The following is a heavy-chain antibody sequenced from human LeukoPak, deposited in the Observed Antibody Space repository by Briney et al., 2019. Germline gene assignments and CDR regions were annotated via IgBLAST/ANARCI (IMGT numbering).Heavy chain of an antibody. D-gene: IGHD1-1*01. CDR1: GGTFSSYA. Sequence: ASVKVSCEASGGTFSSYAFNWVRQAPGQGLEWMGGIIPIFDTANYAQKFQGRVTITADESTSTAYMELSSLRSEDTAVYYCARVAATTLMNYFDYWGQGTLVTVSS. CDR3: ARVAATTLMNYFDY. V-gene: IGHV1-69*13. J-gene: IGHJ4*02. CDR2: IIPIFDTA.